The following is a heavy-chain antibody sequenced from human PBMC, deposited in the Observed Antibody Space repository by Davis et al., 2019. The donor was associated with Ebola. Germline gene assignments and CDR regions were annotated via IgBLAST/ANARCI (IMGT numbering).Heavy chain of an antibody. J-gene: IGHJ5*02. D-gene: IGHD6-19*01. V-gene: IGHV3-21*01. Sequence: PGGSLRLSCAASAFSFSNYNMNWVRQAPGKGLEWVSSISTSSNYIYYADSVKGRFTISRDDAKNSLYLQMRSLRAEDTAVYFCSMPVCSDWSSWFDPWGQGTLVTVSS. CDR2: ISTSSNYI. CDR1: AFSFSNYN. CDR3: SMPVCSDWSSWFDP.